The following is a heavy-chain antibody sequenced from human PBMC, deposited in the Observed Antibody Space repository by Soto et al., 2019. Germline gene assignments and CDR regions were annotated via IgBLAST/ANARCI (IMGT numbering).Heavy chain of an antibody. D-gene: IGHD3-22*01. CDR2: IKSKTDGGTT. J-gene: IGHJ4*02. Sequence: EVQLVESGGGLVKPGGSLRLSCAASGFTFSNAWMSWVRQAPGKGLEWVGRIKSKTDGGTTDYAAPVKGRFTISRADSKYTLYLQMNSLKTEDTAVYYCTTDGMDYDSSGYLDYWGQGTLVTVSS. V-gene: IGHV3-15*01. CDR3: TTDGMDYDSSGYLDY. CDR1: GFTFSNAW.